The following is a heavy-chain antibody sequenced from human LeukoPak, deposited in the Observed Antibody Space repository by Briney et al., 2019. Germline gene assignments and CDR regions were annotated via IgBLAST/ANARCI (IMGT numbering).Heavy chain of an antibody. Sequence: PGRSLSLSCAASGFTFSSSGMHWVRQAPGKGLEWVAVISFDGSNKYSADSVKGRFTISRDNSKNTLYLQMNSLRPEDTAIYYCAKAHLGVVVAGDVFDIWGQGTMVTVSS. CDR1: GFTFSSSG. CDR2: ISFDGSNK. J-gene: IGHJ3*02. V-gene: IGHV3-30*18. CDR3: AKAHLGVVVAGDVFDI. D-gene: IGHD2-15*01.